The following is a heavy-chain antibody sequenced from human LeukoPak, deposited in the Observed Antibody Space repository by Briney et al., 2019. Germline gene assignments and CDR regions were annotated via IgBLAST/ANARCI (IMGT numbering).Heavy chain of an antibody. Sequence: GGSLRLSCAASGFTFSSYGMHWVRQAPGKGLEWVAVIWYHGSNKYYADSVKGRFTISRDNSKNTLYLQMNSLRAEDTAVYYCAREYCSGGSCYPKAYFDYWGQGTLVAVSS. CDR1: GFTFSSYG. CDR3: AREYCSGGSCYPKAYFDY. J-gene: IGHJ4*02. V-gene: IGHV3-33*01. D-gene: IGHD2-15*01. CDR2: IWYHGSNK.